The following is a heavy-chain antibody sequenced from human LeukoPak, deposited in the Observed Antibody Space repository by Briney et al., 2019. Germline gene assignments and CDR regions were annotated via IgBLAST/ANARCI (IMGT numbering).Heavy chain of an antibody. CDR2: INPNSGGT. V-gene: IGHV1-2*02. D-gene: IGHD6-13*01. Sequence: EASVKVSCKASGYTFTGYYMHWVRQAPGQGLEWMGWINPNSGGTNYAQKFQGRVTMTRDTSISTAYMELTRLRSDDTAVYYCARDFMAAAAHNWFDPWGQGTLVTVSS. J-gene: IGHJ5*02. CDR3: ARDFMAAAAHNWFDP. CDR1: GYTFTGYY.